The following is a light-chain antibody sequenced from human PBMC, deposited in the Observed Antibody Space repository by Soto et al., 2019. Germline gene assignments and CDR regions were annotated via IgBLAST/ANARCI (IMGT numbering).Light chain of an antibody. Sequence: EIVLAQSPGTLSLSPGERATLSCRASQSVSSSYLAWYQQKPGQAPSLLIYATSSRATGIPDRFSGSGSGTDFSLTISRLEPEDFAVYYCQQYGSSPITFGQGTRLEI. J-gene: IGKJ5*01. CDR3: QQYGSSPIT. CDR1: QSVSSSY. CDR2: ATS. V-gene: IGKV3-20*01.